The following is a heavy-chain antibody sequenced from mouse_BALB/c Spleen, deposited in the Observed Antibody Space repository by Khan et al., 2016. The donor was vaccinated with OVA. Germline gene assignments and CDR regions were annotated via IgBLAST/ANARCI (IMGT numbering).Heavy chain of an antibody. J-gene: IGHJ3*01. CDR2: IDPFSGGT. V-gene: IGHV1S135*01. Sequence: VQLKQSGPELMKPGASVKISCKASGYSFTSYYIHWVMQSHGKSLEWIGYIDPFSGGTTYNQKFKGKATLTVDKSSSPAYIHLSNLTSEDSAVYYCTRQGYVAWFTYWGQGTLVTVSA. CDR3: TRQGYVAWFTY. CDR1: GYSFTSYY. D-gene: IGHD2-2*01.